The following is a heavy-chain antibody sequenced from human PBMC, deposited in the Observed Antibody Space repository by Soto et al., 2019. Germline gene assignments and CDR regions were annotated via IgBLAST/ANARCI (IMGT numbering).Heavy chain of an antibody. CDR2: IFFSGIT. V-gene: IGHV4-39*01. D-gene: IGHD2-2*01. CDR1: GDSIGSSSYY. Sequence: SETLSLTCTVSGDSIGSSSYYWGWIRQSPGKGLEWIGSIFFSGITYYNPSLKSRVTVSVGTSNNQLSLKLNSVTAADTAMYYCTRRWYCATTSCQKYFDYWGQGTMVTVSS. J-gene: IGHJ4*02. CDR3: TRRWYCATTSCQKYFDY.